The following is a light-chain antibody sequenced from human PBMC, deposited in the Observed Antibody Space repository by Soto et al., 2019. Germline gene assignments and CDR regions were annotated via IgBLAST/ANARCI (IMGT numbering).Light chain of an antibody. CDR3: QQGSKLHLT. J-gene: IGKJ4*01. CDR1: QGISSW. CDR2: SAS. V-gene: IGKV1-12*01. Sequence: DIQMTQSPSYVSASVGDRVTITCRASQGISSWLAWFQKKPGKAPKLLIYSASRLLSGVPSRFSGSGSRTDFTLTISGLQPEDFGTYYCQQGSKLHLTFVGGTNVDI.